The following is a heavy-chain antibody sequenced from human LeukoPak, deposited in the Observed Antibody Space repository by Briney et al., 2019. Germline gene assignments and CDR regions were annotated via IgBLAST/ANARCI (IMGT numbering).Heavy chain of an antibody. J-gene: IGHJ4*02. Sequence: GGSLRLSCAASGFTFSFYSMHWVRQPPGKGLEWVSSIIISSKSIYYADSMKGRTTISRDNVENSLYLQMNSLRAEDTAVYYCARSYSGSNFFDYWGQGIPVTVSS. V-gene: IGHV3-21*01. CDR3: ARSYSGSNFFDY. CDR2: IIISSKSI. D-gene: IGHD1-26*01. CDR1: GFTFSFYS.